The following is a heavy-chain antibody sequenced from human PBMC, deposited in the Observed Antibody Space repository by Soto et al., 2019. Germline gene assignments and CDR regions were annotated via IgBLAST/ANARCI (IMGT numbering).Heavy chain of an antibody. CDR2: ISSGNGNT. J-gene: IGHJ4*02. CDR3: ARKRQLVYFDY. CDR1: GYTFTYYT. D-gene: IGHD6-6*01. V-gene: IGHV1-3*01. Sequence: QVQLVQSGAEVKEPGASVKVSCKASGYTFTYYTIHWVRQAPGQGLEWMGSISSGNGNTKFTQKFQASVTFTRDTSAGTAYMELGSLRSEDTAVYYCARKRQLVYFDYWGQGTLVTVSS.